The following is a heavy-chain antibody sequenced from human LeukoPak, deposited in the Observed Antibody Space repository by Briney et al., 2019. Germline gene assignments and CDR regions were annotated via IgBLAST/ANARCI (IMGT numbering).Heavy chain of an antibody. CDR1: GFTFSSYA. V-gene: IGHV3-21*01. CDR2: ISSSSNYI. D-gene: IGHD1-1*01. Sequence: GGSLRLSCAASGFTFSSYAMSWVRQAPGKGLEWVSSISSSSNYIHYADSVKGRFTISRDNAKNSLYLQMNSLRAEDTAVYYCARGRLLEDRHHYSYYYMDVWGKGTTVTVSS. J-gene: IGHJ6*03. CDR3: ARGRLLEDRHHYSYYYMDV.